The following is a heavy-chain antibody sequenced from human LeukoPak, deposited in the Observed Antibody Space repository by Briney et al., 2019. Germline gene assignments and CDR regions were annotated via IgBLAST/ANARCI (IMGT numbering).Heavy chain of an antibody. CDR3: AKGVAAMGFLDS. V-gene: IGHV3-23*01. Sequence: GGSLRVSRAASGFTFSSSAMSGVCQAPGKGLEWVSSISGSGRNTYYADSVKGRFTMSRDNSKNTLYLQMNSLRAEDAAVYYFAKGVAAMGFLDSGGQGTLVTVSS. CDR1: GFTFSSSA. J-gene: IGHJ1*01. D-gene: IGHD3/OR15-3a*01. CDR2: ISGSGRNT.